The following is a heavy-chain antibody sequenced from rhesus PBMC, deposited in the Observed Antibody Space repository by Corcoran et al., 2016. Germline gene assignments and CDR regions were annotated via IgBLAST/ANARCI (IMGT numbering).Heavy chain of an antibody. J-gene: IGHJ2*01. Sequence: QVQLQESGPGLLKPSETLSLTCAVSGGSISGRYGCGWIRQPPGKGVEGIGSIYRSRCNTYYTPSLTSRVTSSTDTSKNQFSLKLSSVTAADTAVYYCARGGSWNGGYFDLWGPGTPITISS. V-gene: IGHV4S7*01. CDR3: ARGGSWNGGYFDL. CDR2: IYRSRCNT. CDR1: GGSISGRYG. D-gene: IGHD6-25*01.